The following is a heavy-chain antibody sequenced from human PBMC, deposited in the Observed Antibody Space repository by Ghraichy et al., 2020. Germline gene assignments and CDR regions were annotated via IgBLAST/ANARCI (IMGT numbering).Heavy chain of an antibody. CDR2: IGYGGTT. V-gene: IGHV3-23*01. J-gene: IGHJ4*02. Sequence: GESLRLSCAASGFSFRGTGMTWVRQAPGQGLEWVSGIGYGGTTHYADSVKGRFTISRDNSRNTMYLQMTSLRVEDTAVYYCVKGAWGSQCDYWGQGTLVTVSS. CDR3: VKGAWGSQCDY. CDR1: GFSFRGTG. D-gene: IGHD7-27*01.